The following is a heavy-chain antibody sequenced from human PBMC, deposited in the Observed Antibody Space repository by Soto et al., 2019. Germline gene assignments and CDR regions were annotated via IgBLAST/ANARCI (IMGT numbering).Heavy chain of an antibody. J-gene: IGHJ6*02. CDR2: IDPSDSYI. Sequence: PGESLKISCKGSGYSFTSSWITWVRQMPGKGLEWMGRIDPSDSYINYSPSFQGHVTFSADKSISTAYLQWSSLKASDTAMYYCARHKASSSWQFMDVWGQGTTVTVSS. V-gene: IGHV5-10-1*01. CDR3: ARHKASSSWQFMDV. D-gene: IGHD6-13*01. CDR1: GYSFTSSW.